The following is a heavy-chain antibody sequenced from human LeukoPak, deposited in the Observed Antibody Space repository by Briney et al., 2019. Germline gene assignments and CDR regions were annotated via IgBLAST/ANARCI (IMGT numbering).Heavy chain of an antibody. CDR3: ARDVFGGRGSGSYFPSGY. J-gene: IGHJ4*02. CDR2: ISAYNGNT. Sequence: GASVKVSCKASRYTFTSYGINWVRQAPGQGLEWMGWISAYNGNTNYAQKLQGRVTMTTDTSTSTAYMELRSLTSDDTAVYYCARDVFGGRGSGSYFPSGYWGQGTLVTVSS. CDR1: RYTFTSYG. D-gene: IGHD3-10*01. V-gene: IGHV1-18*01.